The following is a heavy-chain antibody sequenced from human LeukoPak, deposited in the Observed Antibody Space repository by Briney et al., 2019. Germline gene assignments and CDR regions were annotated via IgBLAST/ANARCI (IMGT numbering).Heavy chain of an antibody. CDR3: ARHGKDSSGYPFDY. V-gene: IGHV1-69*06. J-gene: IGHJ4*02. CDR1: GYTFTGYY. Sequence: SVKVSCKASGYTFTGYYMHWVRQAPGQGLEWMGGIIPIFGTANYAQKFQGRVTITADKSTSTAYMELSSLRSEDTAVYYCARHGKDSSGYPFDYWGQGTLVTVSS. D-gene: IGHD3-22*01. CDR2: IIPIFGTA.